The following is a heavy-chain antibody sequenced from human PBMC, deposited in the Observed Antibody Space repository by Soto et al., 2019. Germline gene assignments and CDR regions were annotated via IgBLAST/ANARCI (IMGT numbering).Heavy chain of an antibody. CDR1: GFTFSNAW. V-gene: IGHV3-15*01. D-gene: IGHD1-1*01. Sequence: GGSLRLSCAASGFTFSNAWMTWVRQAPGKGLEWVGRIKSKSNGGTTDYAAPVKGRFTISRDDSKGTLYLQMNSLKTEDTAVYFCTTKTLLFSFPTVDVWGQGATVTVSS. J-gene: IGHJ6*02. CDR2: IKSKSNGGTT. CDR3: TTKTLLFSFPTVDV.